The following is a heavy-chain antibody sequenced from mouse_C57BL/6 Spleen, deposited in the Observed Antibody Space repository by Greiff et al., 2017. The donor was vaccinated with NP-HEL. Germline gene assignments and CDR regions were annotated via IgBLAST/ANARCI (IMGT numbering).Heavy chain of an antibody. CDR1: GFTFSDYY. D-gene: IGHD1-1*01. CDR2: INYDGSST. Sequence: EVKLVESEGGLVQPGSSMKLSCTASGFTFSDYYMAWVRQVPEKGLEWVANINYDGSSTYYLDSLKSRFILSRDNAKNILYLQMSSMKSEDTATYYCARERENYYGSSFFDYWGQGTTLTVSS. CDR3: ARERENYYGSSFFDY. V-gene: IGHV5-16*01. J-gene: IGHJ2*01.